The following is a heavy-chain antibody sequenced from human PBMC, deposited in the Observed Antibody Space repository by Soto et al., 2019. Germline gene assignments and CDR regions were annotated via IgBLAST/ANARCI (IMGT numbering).Heavy chain of an antibody. J-gene: IGHJ4*02. CDR2: IYYSGST. CDR1: GGSISSYY. D-gene: IGHD6-19*01. Sequence: SETLSLTCTVSGGSISSYYWSWIRQPPGKGLEWIGYIYYSGSTNYNPSLKSRVTISVDTSKNQFSLKLSSVTAADTAVYYCARRGRYSSGWYPIDYWGQGTLVTVSS. V-gene: IGHV4-59*08. CDR3: ARRGRYSSGWYPIDY.